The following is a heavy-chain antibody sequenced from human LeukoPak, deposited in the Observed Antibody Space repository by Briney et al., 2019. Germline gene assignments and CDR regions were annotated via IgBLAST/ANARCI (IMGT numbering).Heavy chain of an antibody. J-gene: IGHJ4*02. Sequence: GWVRQPPGKALEWMGIIYPGDSDTRYSPSFQGQVTISADRSISTAYLQWSSLKASDTAMYYCARGDYGDYRIFYTLFDFWGQGTLVTVSS. CDR3: ARGDYGDYRIFYTLFDF. V-gene: IGHV5-51*01. D-gene: IGHD4-17*01. CDR2: IYPGDSDT.